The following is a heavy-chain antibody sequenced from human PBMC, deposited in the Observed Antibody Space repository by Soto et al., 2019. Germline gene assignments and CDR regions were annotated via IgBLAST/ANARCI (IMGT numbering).Heavy chain of an antibody. Sequence: QVQLVQSGAEVKKPGASVKVSCKASGYTFTSYDINWVRQATGQGLEWMGWMNPNSGNTGYAQKFQGRVTMTRTTSISTAYGERGGLGSEATAVFYGAGGGGGSGGRKYYYYGMDVWGQGTTVTVSS. D-gene: IGHD2-15*01. J-gene: IGHJ6*02. CDR2: MNPNSGNT. V-gene: IGHV1-8*01. CDR3: AGGGGGSGGRKYYYYGMDV. CDR1: GYTFTSYD.